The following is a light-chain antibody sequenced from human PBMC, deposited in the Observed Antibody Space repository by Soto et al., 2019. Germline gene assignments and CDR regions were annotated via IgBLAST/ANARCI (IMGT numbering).Light chain of an antibody. CDR1: SSDVGSRNL. Sequence: QSALTQPASVSGSPGQSITIXCTGTSSDVGSRNLVSWYQQHPGKAPKLIIYEVTKWPSGVSNRFSGSKSGNTASLTIFGLQAEDEADYYCCSYAGSYTWVFGGGTKLTVL. CDR3: CSYAGSYTWV. V-gene: IGLV2-23*02. CDR2: EVT. J-gene: IGLJ3*02.